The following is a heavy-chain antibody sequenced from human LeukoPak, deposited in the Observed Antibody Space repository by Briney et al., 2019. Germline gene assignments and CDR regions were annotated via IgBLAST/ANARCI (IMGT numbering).Heavy chain of an antibody. J-gene: IGHJ4*02. D-gene: IGHD2-15*01. CDR1: GFAFNTYG. CDR3: AKFACSGGSCRDVDY. V-gene: IGHV3-30*02. Sequence: GGSLRLSCAASGFAFNTYGMHWVRQAPGKGLEWVASISSDGSKKFYAESVKGRFTISRDNSKNTLYLQMNGPRAEDTAVYYCAKFACSGGSCRDVDYWGQGTLVTVSS. CDR2: ISSDGSKK.